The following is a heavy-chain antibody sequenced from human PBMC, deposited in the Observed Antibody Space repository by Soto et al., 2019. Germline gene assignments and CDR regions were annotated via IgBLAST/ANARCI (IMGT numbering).Heavy chain of an antibody. CDR1: GLNLSDFW. V-gene: IGHV3-74*03. CDR2: INTNGRTT. Sequence: EVQLVESGGGLVQPGGSLRLSCAGSGLNLSDFWLHWVRQGPGNGLVWVARINTNGRTTTHADFVKGRFTISRANAETMLFLQMNSLRGEDTGVYFCARALPGTDAFDAWGQGTLVTVSA. J-gene: IGHJ3*01. D-gene: IGHD2-21*02. CDR3: ARALPGTDAFDA.